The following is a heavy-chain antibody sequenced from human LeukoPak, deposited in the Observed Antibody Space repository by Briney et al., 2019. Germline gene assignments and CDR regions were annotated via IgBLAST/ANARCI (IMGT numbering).Heavy chain of an antibody. Sequence: GGSLRLFCADAGFTFISYSMSGFLQAPGKGLEWVSGISGSGGSTYYADSVKGRFTISRDNSKNTLYLQMNSLRDEDTAVYYCAKGGDTSGCSGVSCSLYFQHWGKGTLVTVSS. V-gene: IGHV3-23*01. CDR1: GFTFISYS. CDR3: AKGGDTSGCSGVSCSLYFQH. J-gene: IGHJ1*01. CDR2: ISGSGGST. D-gene: IGHD2-15*01.